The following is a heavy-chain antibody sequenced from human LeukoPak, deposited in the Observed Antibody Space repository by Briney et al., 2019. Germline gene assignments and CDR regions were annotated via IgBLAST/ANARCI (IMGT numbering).Heavy chain of an antibody. V-gene: IGHV3-20*04. CDR1: GFTFDNYG. CDR3: AREAAAGIFDY. D-gene: IGHD6-13*01. Sequence: GGSLRLSCAASGFTFDNYGMSWARQVPGKGLEWVSSINGNGGSTAYAGSVKGRFTISRDNVKNSLYLQMNSLRAEDTAVYYCAREAAAGIFDYWGQGTLVTVSS. CDR2: INGNGGST. J-gene: IGHJ4*02.